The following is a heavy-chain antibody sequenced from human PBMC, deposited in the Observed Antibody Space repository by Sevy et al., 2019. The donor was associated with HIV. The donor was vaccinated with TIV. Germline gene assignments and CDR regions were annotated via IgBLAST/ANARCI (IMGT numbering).Heavy chain of an antibody. CDR2: INQDGSEK. V-gene: IGHV3-7*01. CDR1: GFTFKSYW. D-gene: IGHD5-12*01. CDR3: AREGSAYDTYYYHYAMDV. J-gene: IGHJ6*02. Sequence: GESLKISCAASGFTFKSYWMTWVRQAPEKGLEWVANINQDGSEKYYSDSLKGRFSISRDNSKNSVHLQINTLRAEDTAVYYCAREGSAYDTYYYHYAMDVWGQGTTVTVSS.